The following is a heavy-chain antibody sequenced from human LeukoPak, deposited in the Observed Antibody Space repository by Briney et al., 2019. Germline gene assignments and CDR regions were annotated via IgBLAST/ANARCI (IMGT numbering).Heavy chain of an antibody. D-gene: IGHD3-10*01. CDR1: GGSIRSSSYY. CDR2: MDYSESS. J-gene: IGHJ3*02. Sequence: SETLSLTCTVSGGSIRSSSYYRAWIRQPPGKGLEWIGSMDYSESSDYNPSLKSRLTISADTSKNQFSLKLSSVTAADTAVYYCARGRYYGSGSRRLRAFDIWGQGTMVTVSS. V-gene: IGHV4-39*07. CDR3: ARGRYYGSGSRRLRAFDI.